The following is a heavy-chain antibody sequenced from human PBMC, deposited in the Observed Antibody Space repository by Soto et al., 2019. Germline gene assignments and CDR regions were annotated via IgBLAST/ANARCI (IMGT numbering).Heavy chain of an antibody. Sequence: ASVKVSCKASGYTFTSYGISWVRQAPGQGLEWMGWISAYNGETIYAQKFQGRVTMTEDTSTDTAYMELSSLRSEDTAVYYCATPLRLWGQAFDYWGQGTLVTVSS. CDR1: GYTFTSYG. CDR3: ATPLRLWGQAFDY. CDR2: ISAYNGET. J-gene: IGHJ4*02. D-gene: IGHD3-16*01. V-gene: IGHV1-18*01.